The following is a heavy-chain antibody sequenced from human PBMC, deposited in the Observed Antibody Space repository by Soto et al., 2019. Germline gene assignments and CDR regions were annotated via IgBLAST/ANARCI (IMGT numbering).Heavy chain of an antibody. D-gene: IGHD2-2*01. J-gene: IGHJ6*02. CDR3: ARDTSSTRYYYYGMDV. CDR2: ISYDGSNK. Sequence: GGSLRLSCAASGFTFSSYAMHWVRQAPGKGLEWVAVISYDGSNKYYADSVKGRFTISRDNSKNTLYLQMNSLRAEDTAVYYCARDTSSTRYYYYGMDVWGQGPTVTV. V-gene: IGHV3-30-3*01. CDR1: GFTFSSYA.